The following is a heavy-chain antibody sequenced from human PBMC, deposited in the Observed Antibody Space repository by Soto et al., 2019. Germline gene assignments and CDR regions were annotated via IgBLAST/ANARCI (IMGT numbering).Heavy chain of an antibody. J-gene: IGHJ3*02. CDR1: GFTVSSNY. CDR2: IYSGGST. V-gene: IGHV3-53*01. CDR3: ARELGYSSSWYAFDI. Sequence: GGSLRLSCAASGFTVSSNYMSWVRQAPGKGLEWVSVIYSGGSTYYADSVKGRFTISRDNSKNTLYLQMNSLRAEETAVYYCARELGYSSSWYAFDIWGQGTMVTVSS. D-gene: IGHD6-13*01.